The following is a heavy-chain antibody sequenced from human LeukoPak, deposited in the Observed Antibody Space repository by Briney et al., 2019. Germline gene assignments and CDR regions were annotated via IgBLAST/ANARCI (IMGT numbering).Heavy chain of an antibody. Sequence: GGSLRLSCAASGFTFDDYAMHWVRQAPGKGLEWVSLISGDGGSTYYADSVKGRFTISRDNSKNSLYLQMNSLRTGDTALYYCAKDMSLYGSGSSYYYYYYGMDVWGQGTTVTVSS. J-gene: IGHJ6*02. D-gene: IGHD3-10*01. CDR2: ISGDGGST. CDR3: AKDMSLYGSGSSYYYYYYGMDV. CDR1: GFTFDDYA. V-gene: IGHV3-43*02.